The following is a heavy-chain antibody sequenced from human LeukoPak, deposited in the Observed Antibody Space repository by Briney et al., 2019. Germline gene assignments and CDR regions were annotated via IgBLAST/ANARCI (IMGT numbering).Heavy chain of an antibody. CDR2: IYPDDSDT. Sequence: GESLKISCKGSGYSFTSYWIGWVRQMPGKGLEWMGIIYPDDSDTRYSPSFQGQVTISADKSISTAYLQWSSLKASDTAMYYCARHGVATIPYFDYWGQGTLVTVSS. J-gene: IGHJ4*02. V-gene: IGHV5-51*01. CDR1: GYSFTSYW. CDR3: ARHGVATIPYFDY. D-gene: IGHD5-12*01.